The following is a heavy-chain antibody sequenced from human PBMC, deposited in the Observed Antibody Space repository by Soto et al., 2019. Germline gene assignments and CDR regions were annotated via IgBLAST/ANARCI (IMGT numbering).Heavy chain of an antibody. CDR3: ATVAGDTALVWGMDV. CDR2: FDPEDGET. Sequence: GASVKVSCKVSGYTLTELSMHWVRQAPGKGLEWMGGFDPEDGETIYAQKFQGRVTMTEDTSTDTAYMELNSLRSEDTAVYCCATVAGDTALVWGMDVWGQGTTVTVSS. CDR1: GYTLTELS. J-gene: IGHJ6*02. D-gene: IGHD5-18*01. V-gene: IGHV1-24*01.